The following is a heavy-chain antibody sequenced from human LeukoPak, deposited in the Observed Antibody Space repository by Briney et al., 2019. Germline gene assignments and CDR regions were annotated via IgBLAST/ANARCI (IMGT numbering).Heavy chain of an antibody. J-gene: IGHJ4*02. V-gene: IGHV1-18*01. CDR3: ARESCSGGSCYIGN. CDR1: GYTFTSYG. CDR2: ISAYNGNT. D-gene: IGHD2-15*01. Sequence: ASVKVSCKASGYTFTSYGISWVRQAPGQGLEWMGWISAYNGNTNYAQKLQGRVTMTTDTSTSTAYMELSRLRSDDTAVYYCARESCSGGSCYIGNWGQGTLVTVSS.